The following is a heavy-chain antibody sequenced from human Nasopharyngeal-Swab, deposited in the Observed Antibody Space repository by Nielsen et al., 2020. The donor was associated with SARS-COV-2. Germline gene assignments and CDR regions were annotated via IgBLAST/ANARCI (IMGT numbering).Heavy chain of an antibody. J-gene: IGHJ6*02. V-gene: IGHV1-18*01. CDR1: GYTFTSYG. CDR2: ISAYNGNT. D-gene: IGHD4-17*01. Sequence: ASVKVSCKASGYTFTSYGIRWVRQAPGQGLEWMGWISAYNGNTNYAQKLQGRVTMTTDTSTSTAYMELRSLRSDDTAVYYCARDLVDGDYAHYYYYGMDVWGQGTTVTVSS. CDR3: ARDLVDGDYAHYYYYGMDV.